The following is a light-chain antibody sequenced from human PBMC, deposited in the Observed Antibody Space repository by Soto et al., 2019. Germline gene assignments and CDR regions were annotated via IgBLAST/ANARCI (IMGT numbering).Light chain of an antibody. J-gene: IGKJ5*01. Sequence: VLTQSPGTLSLSPGERATLSCMASHSVSSSFLAWYQQKPGQAPRLLISAASSRATGIPDRFSGSGSGTDFTLTISRLEPEDFVVYYCQQYASSRITFGQGTRLEIK. CDR2: AAS. V-gene: IGKV3-20*01. CDR1: HSVSSSF. CDR3: QQYASSRIT.